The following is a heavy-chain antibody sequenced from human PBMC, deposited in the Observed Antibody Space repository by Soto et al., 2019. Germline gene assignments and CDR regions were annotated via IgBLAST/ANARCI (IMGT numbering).Heavy chain of an antibody. J-gene: IGHJ4*02. V-gene: IGHV1-18*04. CDR3: ARDPRFIPRGGLYFDY. D-gene: IGHD3-16*01. Sequence: QVQLVQSGAEVKKPGASVKVSCKASGYTFTSYGISWVRQAPGQGLEWMGWISAYNGNTNYAQKLQGRVTRTTDTSTSTAYMELRSMRSDDTAVYYCARDPRFIPRGGLYFDYWGQGTLVTVSS. CDR2: ISAYNGNT. CDR1: GYTFTSYG.